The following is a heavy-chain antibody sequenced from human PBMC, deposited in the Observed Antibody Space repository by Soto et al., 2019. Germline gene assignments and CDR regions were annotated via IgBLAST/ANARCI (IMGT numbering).Heavy chain of an antibody. D-gene: IGHD3-10*01. V-gene: IGHV1-69*02. Sequence: QVQLVQSGAEVKKPGSSVKVSCKASGDTFSFYTINWVRQAPGLGLEWVGRINPILSMSNYAQKFQDRVTMTADKSTSTAYMELRRLRSEDTAMYYCAASYGSGYRAFDYWGQGALVTVSS. CDR3: AASYGSGYRAFDY. J-gene: IGHJ4*02. CDR2: INPILSMS. CDR1: GDTFSFYT.